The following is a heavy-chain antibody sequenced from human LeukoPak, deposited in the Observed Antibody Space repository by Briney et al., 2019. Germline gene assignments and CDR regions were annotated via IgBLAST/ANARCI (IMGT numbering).Heavy chain of an antibody. J-gene: IGHJ4*02. Sequence: PGGSLRLSCAASGFTFSSYAMHWVRQAPGKGLEWVAVISYDGSNKYYADSVKGRFTISRDNSKNTLYLQMNSLRAEDTAVYYCARSGDIAAADFDYWGQGTLVTVSS. CDR1: GFTFSSYA. D-gene: IGHD6-13*01. V-gene: IGHV3-30-3*01. CDR2: ISYDGSNK. CDR3: ARSGDIAAADFDY.